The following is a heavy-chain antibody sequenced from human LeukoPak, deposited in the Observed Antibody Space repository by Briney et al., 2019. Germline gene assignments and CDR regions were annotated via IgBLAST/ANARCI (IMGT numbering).Heavy chain of an antibody. J-gene: IGHJ4*02. CDR2: IYPGDSDT. D-gene: IGHD3-22*01. V-gene: IGHV5-51*01. CDR1: GYSFTSYW. Sequence: KPGESLKISCKGSGYSFTSYWIGWVRQMPGKGLEWMGTIYPGDSDTRYSPSFQGQVTISADKSISTAYLQWSSLKASDTAMYYCARHPRGYYDSSGYPIYYFDYWGQGTLVTVSS. CDR3: ARHPRGYYDSSGYPIYYFDY.